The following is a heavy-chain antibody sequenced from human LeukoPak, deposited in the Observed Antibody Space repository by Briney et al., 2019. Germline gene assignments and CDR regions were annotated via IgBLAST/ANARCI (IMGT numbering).Heavy chain of an antibody. V-gene: IGHV3-7*01. J-gene: IGHJ6*03. CDR1: GFTFSSYA. CDR3: AREALRDYYYYYYMDV. Sequence: GGSLRLSCAASGFTFSSYAMSWVRQAPGKGLEWVANIKQDGSEKYYVDSVKGRFTISRDNAKNSLYLQMNSLRAEDTAVYYCAREALRDYYYYYYMDVWGKGTTVTVSS. CDR2: IKQDGSEK. D-gene: IGHD3-16*01.